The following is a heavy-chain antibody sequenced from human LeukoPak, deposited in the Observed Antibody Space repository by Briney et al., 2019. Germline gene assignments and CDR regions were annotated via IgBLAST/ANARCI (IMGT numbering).Heavy chain of an antibody. CDR3: AHPGVLIPL. J-gene: IGHJ4*02. Sequence: PGGSLRLSCVASGFTFSNYAMSWVRQAPGKGLEWVSAILGSGDSTYYADSVEGRFTISRDNSKNTVYLQMSSLRVEDTAVYYCAHPGVLIPLWGQGTLVTVSS. CDR2: ILGSGDST. V-gene: IGHV3-23*01. D-gene: IGHD7-27*01. CDR1: GFTFSNYA.